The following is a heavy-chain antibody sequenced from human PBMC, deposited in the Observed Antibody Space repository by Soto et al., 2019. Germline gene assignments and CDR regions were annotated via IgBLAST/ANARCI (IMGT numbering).Heavy chain of an antibody. CDR2: IYYSGST. CDR1: GGSISSGGYY. V-gene: IGHV4-31*03. D-gene: IGHD6-13*01. Sequence: QVQLQESGPGLVKPSQTLSLTCTVSGGSISSGGYYWSWIRQHPGKGLEWIGYIYYSGSTYYNPSLRSRVTISVDTSKNQFSLKLSSVTAADTAVYYCERAPRVNSSSLGGNWFDPWGQGTLVTVSS. J-gene: IGHJ5*02. CDR3: ERAPRVNSSSLGGNWFDP.